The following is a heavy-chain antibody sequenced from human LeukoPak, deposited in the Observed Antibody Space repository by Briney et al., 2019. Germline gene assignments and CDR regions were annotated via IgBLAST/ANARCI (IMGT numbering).Heavy chain of an antibody. CDR2: IRDSGEA. D-gene: IGHD3/OR15-3a*01. CDR3: ARDRAANQDWVGCAP. Sequence: PGGSLRLSCAVSGVRVSDYYMSWVRQAPGKGLEWVGLIRDSGEAFYADFARGRFAISRDESEDTLYLQMNSLRVEDTAVYFCARDRAANQDWVGCAPWGQGTPVIVS. J-gene: IGHJ5*02. V-gene: IGHV3-66*03. CDR1: GVRVSDYY.